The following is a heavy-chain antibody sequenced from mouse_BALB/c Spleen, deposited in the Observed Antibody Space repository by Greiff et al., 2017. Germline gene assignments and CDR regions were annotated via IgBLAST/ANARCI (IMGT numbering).Heavy chain of an antibody. V-gene: IGHV1-87*01. Sequence: VKLMESGAELARPGASVKLSCKASGYTFTSYWMQWVKQRPGQGLEWIGAIYPGDGDTRYTQKFKGKATLTADKSSSTAYMQLSSLASEDSAVYYCARKGEYYFDYWGQGTTLTVSS. J-gene: IGHJ2*01. CDR1: GYTFTSYW. CDR3: ARKGEYYFDY. CDR2: IYPGDGDT.